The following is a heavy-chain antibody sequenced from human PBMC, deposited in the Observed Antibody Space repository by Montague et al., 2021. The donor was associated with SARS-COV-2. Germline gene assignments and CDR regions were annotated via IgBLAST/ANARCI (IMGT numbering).Heavy chain of an antibody. CDR3: ATVQKVSLIIMFRSGWFDP. D-gene: IGHD3-22*01. V-gene: IGHV4-39*07. CDR2: IYYSGST. CDR1: GGSIRTSSYY. J-gene: IGHJ5*02. Sequence: SETLSLTCTVSGGSIRTSSYYWGWIRQPPGKGLDWIGSIYYSGSTYYNPSLKSRVTISVDTSKKQFSLRLNSVTAADTAVYYCATVQKVSLIIMFRSGWFDPWGQGTLVTVSS.